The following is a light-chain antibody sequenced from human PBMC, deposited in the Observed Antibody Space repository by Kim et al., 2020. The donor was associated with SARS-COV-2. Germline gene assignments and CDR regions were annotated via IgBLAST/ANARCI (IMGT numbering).Light chain of an antibody. Sequence: ALGQTARITCGGNNIGSKNVHWYPQKPGQAPVLVIYGDSNRPSGIPERFSGSNSGNTATLTISRAQAGDEADYYCQVWDSSTAHYVFGTGTKVTVL. J-gene: IGLJ1*01. CDR1: NIGSKN. CDR2: GDS. CDR3: QVWDSSTAHYV. V-gene: IGLV3-9*01.